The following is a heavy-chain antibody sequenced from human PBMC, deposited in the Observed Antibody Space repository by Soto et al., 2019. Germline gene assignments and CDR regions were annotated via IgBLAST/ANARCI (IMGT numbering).Heavy chain of an antibody. V-gene: IGHV4-39*01. CDR1: GGSISSSSYY. CDR2: IYYSGST. D-gene: IGHD3-10*01. J-gene: IGHJ4*02. CDR3: ARQSPGNYFDY. Sequence: QLQLQESGPGLVKPSETLSLTCTVSGGSISSSSYYWGWIRQPPGKGLEWIGSIYYSGSTYYNPSLKGRVTISVDTSKNQFSLKLSSVTAADTAVYYCARQSPGNYFDYWGQGTLVTVSS.